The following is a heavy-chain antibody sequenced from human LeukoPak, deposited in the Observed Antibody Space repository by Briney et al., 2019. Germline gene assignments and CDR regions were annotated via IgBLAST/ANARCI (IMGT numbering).Heavy chain of an antibody. D-gene: IGHD1-26*01. CDR3: ARRIVNSALDLFDY. Sequence: PSETLSLTCTVSGGSISSYYWSWIRQPPGKGLECIRYISYSGSTNYNPSLKSRVTMSVDTSKNQFSLKLTSVTAADTAVYYCARRIVNSALDLFDYWGQGTLVTVSS. CDR1: GGSISSYY. J-gene: IGHJ4*02. V-gene: IGHV4-59*01. CDR2: ISYSGST.